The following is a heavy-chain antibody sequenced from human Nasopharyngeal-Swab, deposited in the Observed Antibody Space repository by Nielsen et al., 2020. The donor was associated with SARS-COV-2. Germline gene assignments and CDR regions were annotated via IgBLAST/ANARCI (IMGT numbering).Heavy chain of an antibody. V-gene: IGHV4-4*07. Sequence: SETLSLTCTVSGGSISSYYWSWIRQPAGKGLEWIGRIYTSGSTNYNPSLKSRVTMSVDTSKNQFSPKLSSVTAADTAVYYCAREMATIPVDFRAFDIWGQGSMVTVSS. CDR3: AREMATIPVDFRAFDI. J-gene: IGHJ3*02. CDR2: IYTSGST. CDR1: GGSISSYY. D-gene: IGHD5-24*01.